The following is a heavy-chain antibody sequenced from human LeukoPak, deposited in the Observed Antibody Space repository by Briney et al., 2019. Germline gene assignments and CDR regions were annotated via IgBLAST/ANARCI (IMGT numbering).Heavy chain of an antibody. D-gene: IGHD4-17*01. V-gene: IGHV4-59*01. Sequence: SETLSLTCTVSGGSISTYYWSWIRQPPGKGLEWIGYIYYSGSTNYNPSLKSRVTISVDTSKNQFSLKLSSVTAADTAVYYCLVTTDAFDIWGQGTMVTVSS. CDR1: GGSISTYY. CDR3: LVTTDAFDI. CDR2: IYYSGST. J-gene: IGHJ3*02.